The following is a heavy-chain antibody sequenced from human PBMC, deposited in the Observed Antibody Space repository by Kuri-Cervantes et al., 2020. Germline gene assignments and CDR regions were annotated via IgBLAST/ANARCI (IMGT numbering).Heavy chain of an antibody. D-gene: IGHD4-17*01. V-gene: IGHV3-33*01. Sequence: LSLTCAASGFTFSSYGVHWVRQAPGKGLEWVAVIWYDGSNKYYADSVKGRFTISRDNSKNTLYLQMNSLRAEDTAVYYCARVARDTDYGDYVGAFDIWGQRTMVTVSS. CDR2: IWYDGSNK. CDR1: GFTFSSYG. CDR3: ARVARDTDYGDYVGAFDI. J-gene: IGHJ3*02.